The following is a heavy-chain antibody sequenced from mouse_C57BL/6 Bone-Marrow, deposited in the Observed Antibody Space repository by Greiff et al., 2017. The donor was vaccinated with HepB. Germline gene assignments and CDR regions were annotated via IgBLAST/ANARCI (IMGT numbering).Heavy chain of an antibody. CDR1: GYTFTSYW. CDR2: IDPSDSYT. J-gene: IGHJ4*01. CDR3: ARFYYYGSSYYAMDY. V-gene: IGHV1-69*01. Sequence: QVQLQQPGAELVMPGASVKLSCKASGYTFTSYWMHWVKQRPGQGLEWIGEIDPSDSYTNYNQKFKGKSTLTVDKSSSTAYMQLSSLTSEDSAVYYCARFYYYGSSYYAMDYWGQGTSVTVSS. D-gene: IGHD1-1*01.